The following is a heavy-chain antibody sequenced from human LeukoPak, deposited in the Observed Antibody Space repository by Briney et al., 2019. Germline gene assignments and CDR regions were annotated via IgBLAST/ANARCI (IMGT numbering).Heavy chain of an antibody. Sequence: GRSLRLSCAASGFTFSNYGMHWVRQAPGKGLEWVAVIWYDGSNEYYADSVKGRFTISRDNSKNTLYLQMNSLRAEDTAVYYCARDSTNYYYGMDVWGQETTVTVSS. V-gene: IGHV3-33*01. CDR3: ARDSTNYYYGMDV. J-gene: IGHJ6*02. D-gene: IGHD3-3*02. CDR1: GFTFSNYG. CDR2: IWYDGSNE.